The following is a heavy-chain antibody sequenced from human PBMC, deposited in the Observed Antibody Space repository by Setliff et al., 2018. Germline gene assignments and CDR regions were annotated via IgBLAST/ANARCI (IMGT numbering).Heavy chain of an antibody. CDR3: ARGSRPHYYDSSPRNA. V-gene: IGHV1-8*02. Sequence: ASVKVSCKSSGYTFTSYDINWVRQATGQGLEWMGWMNPNSGNTSYAQKFQGRVTMTRNTSISTAYMDLSSLRFEDTAVYYCARGSRPHYYDSSPRNAWGQGTLVTVSS. CDR2: MNPNSGNT. CDR1: GYTFTSYD. D-gene: IGHD3-22*01. J-gene: IGHJ5*02.